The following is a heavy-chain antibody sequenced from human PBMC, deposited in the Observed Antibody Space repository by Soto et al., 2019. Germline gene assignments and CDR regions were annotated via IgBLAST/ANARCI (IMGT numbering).Heavy chain of an antibody. J-gene: IGHJ4*02. CDR2: INWNGGST. CDR1: GFTFDDYG. D-gene: IGHD4-17*01. CDR3: ARVVEGPRLFDY. Sequence: GGSLRISCAASGFTFDDYGMSWVRQAPGKGLEWVSGINWNGGSTGYADSVKGRFTISRDNAKNSLYLQMNSLRAEDTALYYCARVVEGPRLFDYWGQGTLVIVSS. V-gene: IGHV3-20*04.